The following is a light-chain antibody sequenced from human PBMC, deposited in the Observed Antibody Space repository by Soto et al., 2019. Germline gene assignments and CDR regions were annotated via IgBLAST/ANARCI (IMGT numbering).Light chain of an antibody. CDR3: TSYTRTRNLL. J-gene: IGLJ2*01. V-gene: IGLV2-14*01. CDR1: SGDVGAYNI. CDR2: EVS. Sequence: QSALTQPASVSGSPGRPFPSSALGPSGDVGAYNIVSCYHNHLGRAPKLTIFEVSHRPSGVSDRFSGSKSGNTASLTISGLQTEDEADYYCTSYTRTRNLLFGGGTK.